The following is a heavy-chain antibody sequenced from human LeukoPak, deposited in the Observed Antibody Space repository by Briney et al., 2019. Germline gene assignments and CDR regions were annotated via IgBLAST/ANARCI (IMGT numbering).Heavy chain of an antibody. CDR3: ARGTSGYSP. CDR2: INPHTGAA. CDR1: GYTFIENY. Sequence: GASVKVSCKVSGYTFIENYLHWVRQAPGQGLEWMGLINPHTGAANYSHKFQGRVTMTRDTSISTAYMHLTRLKFDDTAIYYCARGTSGYSPWGQGTPVTVSS. V-gene: IGHV1-2*02. J-gene: IGHJ4*02. D-gene: IGHD3-3*01.